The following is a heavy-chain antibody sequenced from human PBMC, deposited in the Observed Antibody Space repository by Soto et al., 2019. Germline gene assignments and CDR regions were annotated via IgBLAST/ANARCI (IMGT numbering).Heavy chain of an antibody. V-gene: IGHV1-69*13. CDR1: GGTFSSYA. Sequence: SVKVSCKASGGTFSSYAISWVRQAPGQGLEWMGGIIPIFGTANYARKFQGRVTITADESTSTAYMELSSLRSEDTAVYYCARGAVISGEYYYYYYGMDVWGQGTTVTVSS. J-gene: IGHJ6*02. CDR2: IIPIFGTA. CDR3: ARGAVISGEYYYYYYGMDV. D-gene: IGHD3-16*02.